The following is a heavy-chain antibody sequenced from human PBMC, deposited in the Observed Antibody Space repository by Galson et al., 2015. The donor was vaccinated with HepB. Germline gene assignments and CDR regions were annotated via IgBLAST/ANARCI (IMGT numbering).Heavy chain of an antibody. J-gene: IGHJ3*02. CDR2: ISYDGNYK. Sequence: SLRLSCAASGFTFSNYTMHWVRQAPGKGLEWVAVISYDGNYKYYADSVKGRFTISRDNSKNTLYLQMNSLRAEDTAVYYCAREGSDIVVVPAAIRTALDIWGQGTMVTVSS. CDR1: GFTFSNYT. CDR3: AREGSDIVVVPAAIRTALDI. V-gene: IGHV3-30-3*01. D-gene: IGHD2-2*02.